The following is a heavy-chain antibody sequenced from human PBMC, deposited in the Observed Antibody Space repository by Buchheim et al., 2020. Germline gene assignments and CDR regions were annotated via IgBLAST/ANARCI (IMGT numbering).Heavy chain of an antibody. CDR2: IRNDGSNK. CDR1: GFTFSSYG. D-gene: IGHD1-1*01. V-gene: IGHV3-30*02. CDR3: AKGFLNVWNAFDI. Sequence: QVQLVESGGGVVQPGRSLRLSCAASGFTFSSYGMHWVRQAPGKGLEWVTFIRNDGSNKYYADSVKGRFTISRDNPKNTLYLQMSSLKPEDMAVYYCAKGFLNVWNAFDIWGQGT. J-gene: IGHJ3*02.